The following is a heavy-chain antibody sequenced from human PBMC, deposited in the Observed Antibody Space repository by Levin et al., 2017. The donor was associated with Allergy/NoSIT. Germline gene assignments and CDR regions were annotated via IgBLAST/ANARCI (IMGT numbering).Heavy chain of an antibody. J-gene: IGHJ3*01. D-gene: IGHD3-22*01. Sequence: GESLKISCKASGYTLTGYYMHWVRQAPGQGLEWMGWINPNSGGTNYAQKFQGRVTMTRDTSISTAYMELSRLRSDDTAVYYCARGDADDSSGHGVWGQGTMVTVSS. CDR3: ARGDADDSSGHGV. V-gene: IGHV1-2*02. CDR1: GYTLTGYY. CDR2: INPNSGGT.